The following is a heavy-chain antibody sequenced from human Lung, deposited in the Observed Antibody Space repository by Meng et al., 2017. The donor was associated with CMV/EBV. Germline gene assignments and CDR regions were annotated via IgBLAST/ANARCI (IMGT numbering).Heavy chain of an antibody. D-gene: IGHD3-3*01. CDR2: ITPTGDST. V-gene: IGHV1-46*01. CDR3: ARTMGYFTPDFDY. CDR1: GYTFTSYY. J-gene: IGHJ4*02. Sequence: ASVXVSXKASGYTFTSYYMHWVRQAPGQGLEWVGIITPTGDSTSCAQKFQGRVTMTRDTSTSTVYMELSSLRSEDTAVYYCARTMGYFTPDFDYWGQGSRVTVSS.